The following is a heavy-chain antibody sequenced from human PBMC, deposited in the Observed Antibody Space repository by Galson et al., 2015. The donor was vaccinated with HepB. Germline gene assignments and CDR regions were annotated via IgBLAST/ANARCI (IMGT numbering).Heavy chain of an antibody. CDR3: ARGGGGSFYYFDY. CDR1: GFAFSSYD. J-gene: IGHJ4*02. Sequence: SLRLSCAASGFAFSSYDVHWVRQATGKGLEWVSPIGPSGDTYYPDSVKGRFTISRENAKNSLYLQMNSLRAGDTAVYYCARGGGGSFYYFDYWGQGTLVSVSS. D-gene: IGHD2-15*01. V-gene: IGHV3-13*01. CDR2: IGPSGDT.